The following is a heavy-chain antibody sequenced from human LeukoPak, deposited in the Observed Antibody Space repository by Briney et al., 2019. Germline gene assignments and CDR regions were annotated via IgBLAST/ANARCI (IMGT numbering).Heavy chain of an antibody. V-gene: IGHV3-7*03. CDR3: ARTPLLVLAGDYYFDY. D-gene: IGHD1-26*01. CDR1: GFTFSSYW. CDR2: IKQDGSEK. J-gene: IGHJ4*02. Sequence: GGSLRLSCAASGFTFSSYWMSWVRQAPGKGLEWVANIKQDGSEKYYVDSVKGRFTISRDNAKNSLYLQMNSLRAEDTAVYYCARTPLLVLAGDYYFDYWGQGTLVTVSS.